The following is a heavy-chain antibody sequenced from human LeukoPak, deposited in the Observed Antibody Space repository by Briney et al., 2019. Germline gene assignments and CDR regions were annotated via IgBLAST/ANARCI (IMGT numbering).Heavy chain of an antibody. Sequence: GGSLRLSCAASGFTFSTYWMHWVRQAPGKGLVWVSCINGDGSSSTYADTVKGRFTISRDNAKNTLDLQMFSLRVEDTAVYYCAKEPNSYSSGWYFEDWGQGTLVTVSS. CDR3: AKEPNSYSSGWYFED. D-gene: IGHD6-25*01. V-gene: IGHV3-74*01. CDR2: INGDGSSS. CDR1: GFTFSTYW. J-gene: IGHJ1*01.